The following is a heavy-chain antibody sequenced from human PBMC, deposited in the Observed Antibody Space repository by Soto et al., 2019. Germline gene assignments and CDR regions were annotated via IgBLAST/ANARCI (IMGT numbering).Heavy chain of an antibody. CDR1: GYSFTSYW. Sequence: EVQLVQSGAEVKKPGESLKISCEGSGYSFTSYWIGWVRQMPGKGLEWMGIIYPGDSDTRYSPSFQGQVTISADKSISTAYLQWSSLKASDTAMYYCARRTDGSGWYAYFDYWGQGTLVTVSS. CDR2: IYPGDSDT. J-gene: IGHJ4*02. D-gene: IGHD6-19*01. V-gene: IGHV5-51*01. CDR3: ARRTDGSGWYAYFDY.